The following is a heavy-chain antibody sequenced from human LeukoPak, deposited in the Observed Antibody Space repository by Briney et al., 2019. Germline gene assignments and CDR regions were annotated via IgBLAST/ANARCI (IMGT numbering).Heavy chain of an antibody. D-gene: IGHD6-19*01. CDR2: INPNSGGT. V-gene: IGHV1-2*06. Sequence: ASVKVSXKASGYTFTGYYMHWVRQAPGQGLEWMGRINPNSGGTNYAQRFQGRVTMTRDTSISTAYMEVSRLRSDDTAVYYCARDAVGYSSGWLAFWGQGTPVTVSS. CDR1: GYTFTGYY. J-gene: IGHJ5*01. CDR3: ARDAVGYSSGWLAF.